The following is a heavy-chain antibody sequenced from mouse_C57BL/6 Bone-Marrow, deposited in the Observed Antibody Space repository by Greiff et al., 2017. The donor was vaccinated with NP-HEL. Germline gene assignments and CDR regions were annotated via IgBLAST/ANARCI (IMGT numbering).Heavy chain of an antibody. D-gene: IGHD1-1*01. CDR3: ARDYGSSYGWYFDV. CDR1: GYTFTSYW. CDR2: IDPSDSYT. J-gene: IGHJ1*03. Sequence: QVQLKQPGAELVKPGASVKLSCKASGYTFTSYWMQWVKQRPGQGLEWIGEIDPSDSYTNYNQKFKGKATLTVDTSSSTAYMQLSSLTSEDSAVDYCARDYGSSYGWYFDVWGTGTTVTVSS. V-gene: IGHV1-50*01.